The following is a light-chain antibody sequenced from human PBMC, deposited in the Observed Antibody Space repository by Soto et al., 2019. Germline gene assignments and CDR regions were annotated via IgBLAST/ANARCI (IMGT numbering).Light chain of an antibody. Sequence: EIVLTQSPATLALSPGERATLSCRSSQSVSSNLAGDQQKPGQAPRLLIYGASTRATGIPARFSGSGSGTDFTLTISRLEPEDFAVYYCQQFDTWPRTFGQGTKVDIK. CDR3: QQFDTWPRT. V-gene: IGKV3-11*01. CDR2: GAS. CDR1: QSVSSN. J-gene: IGKJ1*01.